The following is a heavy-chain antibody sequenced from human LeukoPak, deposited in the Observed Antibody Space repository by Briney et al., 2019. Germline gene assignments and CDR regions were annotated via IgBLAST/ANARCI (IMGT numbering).Heavy chain of an antibody. CDR2: ISGSGGST. V-gene: IGHV3-23*01. D-gene: IGHD6-19*01. J-gene: IGHJ4*02. Sequence: PGGSLRLSCAASGFTFSSYGMSWVRQAPGKGLEWVSAISGSGGSTYYADSVKGRFTISRDNSKNTLYLQMNSLKTEDTAVYYCTHRLRWLAFDYWGQGTLVTVSS. CDR1: GFTFSSYG. CDR3: THRLRWLAFDY.